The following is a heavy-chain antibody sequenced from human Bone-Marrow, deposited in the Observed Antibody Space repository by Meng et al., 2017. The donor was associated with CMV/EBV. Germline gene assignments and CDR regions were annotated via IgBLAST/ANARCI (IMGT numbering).Heavy chain of an antibody. J-gene: IGHJ6*02. V-gene: IGHV3-48*03. CDR1: GFTFSSYE. D-gene: IGHD1-1*01. Sequence: GESLKISCAASGFTFSSYEMNWVRQAPGKGLEWVSYISSSGSTIYYADSVKGRFTISRDNAKNSLYLQMNSLRAEDTAVYYCARDRPSWNDPTPYYYYGMAVWGQGHTVNVSS. CDR3: ARDRPSWNDPTPYYYYGMAV. CDR2: ISSSGSTI.